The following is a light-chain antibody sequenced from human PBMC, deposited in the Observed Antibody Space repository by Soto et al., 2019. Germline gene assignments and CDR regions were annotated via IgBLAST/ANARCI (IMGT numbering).Light chain of an antibody. CDR2: DAS. J-gene: IGKJ2*01. CDR1: QSISNW. V-gene: IGKV1-5*01. Sequence: DIQMTQSPSTLSVSVGDRVTITCRASQSISNWLAWYQQKPGKAPNLLIFDASTLESGVPSRFSGSGSGTEFPLTINSLQPDDFATYFCQQYNTYSDTFGQGTKLEF. CDR3: QQYNTYSDT.